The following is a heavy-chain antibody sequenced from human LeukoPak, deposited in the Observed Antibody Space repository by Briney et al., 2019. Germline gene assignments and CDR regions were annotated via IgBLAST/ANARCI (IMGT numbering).Heavy chain of an antibody. D-gene: IGHD5-24*01. CDR3: ARGGLQHYGMDV. CDR2: IIPIFGTA. Sequence: ASVKVSCKASGGTFSSYAISWVRQAPGQGFEWMGGIIPIFGTANYAQKFQGRVTITADESTSTAHMELSSLRSEDTAVYYCARGGLQHYGMDVWGQGTTVTVSS. CDR1: GGTFSSYA. V-gene: IGHV1-69*13. J-gene: IGHJ6*02.